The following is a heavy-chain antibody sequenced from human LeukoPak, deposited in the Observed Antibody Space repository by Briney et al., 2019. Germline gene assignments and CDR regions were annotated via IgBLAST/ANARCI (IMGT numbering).Heavy chain of an antibody. V-gene: IGHV4-4*07. D-gene: IGHD3-10*01. Sequence: PSETLSLTCTVSSGSISNYYWTWIRQPAGKGLEWIGRVYPDGTTSSNPSLKNRVTMSVDTSKNQFSLKLSSVTAADTAVYYCARDESITMVRGVTVTSYYYGMDVWGQGTTVTVSS. CDR3: ARDESITMVRGVTVTSYYYGMDV. CDR1: SGSISNYY. J-gene: IGHJ6*02. CDR2: VYPDGTT.